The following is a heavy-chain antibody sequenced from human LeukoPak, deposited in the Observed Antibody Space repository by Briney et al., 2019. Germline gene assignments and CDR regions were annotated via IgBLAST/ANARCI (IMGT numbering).Heavy chain of an antibody. J-gene: IGHJ4*02. D-gene: IGHD2-2*01. V-gene: IGHV4-59*01. CDR1: GGSISSYY. CDR3: ARTRGDIVVVPAADAPFDY. Sequence: SETLSLTCTVSGGSISSYYWSWIRQPPGKGLEWIGYIYYSGSTNYNPSLKSRVTISVDTSKNQFSLKLSSVTAAVTAVYYCARTRGDIVVVPAADAPFDYWGQGTLVTVSS. CDR2: IYYSGST.